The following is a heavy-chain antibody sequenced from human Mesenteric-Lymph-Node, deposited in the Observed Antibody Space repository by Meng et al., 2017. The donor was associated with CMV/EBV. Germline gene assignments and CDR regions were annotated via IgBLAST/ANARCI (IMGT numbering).Heavy chain of an antibody. Sequence: GSLKISCAASGFTFSDSAIHWVRQASGKGLEWVGRIRSKANSYATTYAASVRGRFSVSRDDSKNTAYLQMNSLKAEDTALYYCATVYYDFWSGVDYWGLGTLVTVSS. CDR1: GFTFSDSA. CDR2: IRSKANSYAT. D-gene: IGHD3-3*01. V-gene: IGHV3-73*01. J-gene: IGHJ4*02. CDR3: ATVYYDFWSGVDY.